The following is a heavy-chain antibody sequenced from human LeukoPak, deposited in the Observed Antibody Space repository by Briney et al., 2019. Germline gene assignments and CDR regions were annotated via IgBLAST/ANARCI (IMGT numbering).Heavy chain of an antibody. J-gene: IGHJ4*02. CDR3: TRSVRDCGGDCYSPYFDS. CDR2: ISSPSDTI. CDR1: GFSFSAYN. V-gene: IGHV3-48*02. Sequence: GGSLRLSCAASGFSFSAYNMNWVRQAPGKGLEWVSYISSPSDTIYYVDSVKGRFTISRDNAKNSLYLQMNSLRDEDTAVYYCTRSVRDCGGDCYSPYFDSWGQGTLVTVSS. D-gene: IGHD2-21*01.